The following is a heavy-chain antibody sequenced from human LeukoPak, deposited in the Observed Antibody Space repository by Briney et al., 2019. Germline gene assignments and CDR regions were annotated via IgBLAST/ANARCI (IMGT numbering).Heavy chain of an antibody. CDR2: IRAGGGTT. J-gene: IGHJ6*02. CDR3: ARDAAEEDSSAWVYYYGMDV. V-gene: IGHV3-23*01. D-gene: IGHD6-19*01. CDR1: GFTFTRYA. Sequence: GGSLRLSCAASGFTFTRYALIWVRQAPGKGLEWVSAIRAGGGTTFYADSVKGRFTVSRDNSKNTLYLQMNSLRAEDTAIYYCARDAAEEDSSAWVYYYGMDVWGQGTTVTVSS.